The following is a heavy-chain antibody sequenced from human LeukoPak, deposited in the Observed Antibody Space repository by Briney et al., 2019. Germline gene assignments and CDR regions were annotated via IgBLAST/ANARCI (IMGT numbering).Heavy chain of an antibody. CDR2: IYNSGST. CDR3: ARGRDYYDPNPFYWHFDF. CDR1: GAPINSGVYY. J-gene: IGHJ2*01. Sequence: SQTLSLTCTVSGAPINSGVYYWNWIRQPPVKGLEWIGYIYNSGSTFYNLSLKSRVTISVDTSKNQFSLKLSSVTAADTAVYCCARGRDYYDPNPFYWHFDFWGRGSLVTVCS. V-gene: IGHV4-30-4*08. D-gene: IGHD3-22*01.